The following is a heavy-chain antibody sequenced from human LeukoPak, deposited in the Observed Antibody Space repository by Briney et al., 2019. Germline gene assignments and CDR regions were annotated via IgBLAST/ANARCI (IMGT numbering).Heavy chain of an antibody. Sequence: SLKVSCKASGYTFTSYAMHWVRQAPGQRLEWMGWINAGNGNTKYSQRFQGRVTITRDTSASTAYMELSSLRSEDTAVYYCARARPSYCSSTSCYAGGPDYWGQGTLVTVSS. D-gene: IGHD2-2*01. J-gene: IGHJ4*02. CDR1: GYTFTSYA. CDR2: INAGNGNT. CDR3: ARARPSYCSSTSCYAGGPDY. V-gene: IGHV1-3*01.